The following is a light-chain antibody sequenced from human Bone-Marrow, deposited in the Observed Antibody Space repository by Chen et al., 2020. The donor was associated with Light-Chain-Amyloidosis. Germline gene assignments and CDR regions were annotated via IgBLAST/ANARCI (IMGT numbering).Light chain of an antibody. J-gene: IGLJ2*01. CDR3: QSADSSGTYEVI. V-gene: IGLV3-25*03. CDR1: DLPTQY. CDR2: RDT. Sequence: SYELTQPPSVSVSSGQTARFTCSGDDLPTQYAYWYQQKPGQAPVLVIHRDTERPSGISERFSGSSSGTTATLTISGVQAEDEADYHCQSADSSGTYEVIFGGGTKLTVL.